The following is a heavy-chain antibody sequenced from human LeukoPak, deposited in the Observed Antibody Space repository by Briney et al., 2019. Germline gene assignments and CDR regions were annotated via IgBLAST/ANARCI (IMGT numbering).Heavy chain of an antibody. Sequence: SETLSLTCTVSNASTTDYFWSWIRQPPGKGLEWMGYIYSSGSTKYNPSLNSRVSMSVDTSKSHFSLRLRSVTAADTAVYYCARHLDWKGITFDSWGQGLLVTVSS. D-gene: IGHD3/OR15-3a*01. CDR1: NASTTDYF. CDR2: IYSSGST. J-gene: IGHJ4*02. CDR3: ARHLDWKGITFDS. V-gene: IGHV4-59*08.